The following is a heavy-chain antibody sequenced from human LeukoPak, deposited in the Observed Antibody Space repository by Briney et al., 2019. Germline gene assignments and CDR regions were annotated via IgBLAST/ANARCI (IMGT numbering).Heavy chain of an antibody. D-gene: IGHD6-19*01. Sequence: GASVKVSCKVSGYTFTDYYMHWVQQAPGEGLEWMGLVDPEDGETIYAEKFQGRVTITADTSTDTAYMELSSLRSEDTAVYYCATMFSSSGWYYFDYWGQGTLVTVSS. CDR3: ATMFSSSGWYYFDY. CDR1: GYTFTDYY. V-gene: IGHV1-69-2*01. J-gene: IGHJ4*02. CDR2: VDPEDGET.